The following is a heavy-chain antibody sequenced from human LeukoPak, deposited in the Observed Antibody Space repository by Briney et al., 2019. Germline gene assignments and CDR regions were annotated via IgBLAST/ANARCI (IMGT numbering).Heavy chain of an antibody. CDR1: GFTFDDCA. CDR3: AKGRGKRYYYYGMDV. J-gene: IGHJ6*02. V-gene: IGHV3-9*01. Sequence: PGRSLRLSCAASGFTFDDCAMHWVRQAPGKGLEWVSGISWNSGSIGYADSVKGRFTISRDNAKNSLYLQMNSLRAEDTALYYCAKGRGKRYYYYGMDVWGQGTTVTVSS. CDR2: ISWNSGSI.